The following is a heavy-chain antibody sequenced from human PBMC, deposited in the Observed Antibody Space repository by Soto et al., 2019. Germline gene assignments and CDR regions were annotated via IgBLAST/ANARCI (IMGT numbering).Heavy chain of an antibody. J-gene: IGHJ4*02. CDR3: ARDLMPVAENEGYYFSR. CDR1: GYTFTSCY. CDR2: INPSGGST. Sequence: ASVRVSGRASGYTFTSCYMQYVRQAPGQGLEWMGIINPSGGSTSYAQKFQGRVTMTRDTSTSTVYMELSSLRSEDTAVYYCARDLMPVAENEGYYFSRWGWGTLVPVSS. V-gene: IGHV1-46*03. D-gene: IGHD6-19*01.